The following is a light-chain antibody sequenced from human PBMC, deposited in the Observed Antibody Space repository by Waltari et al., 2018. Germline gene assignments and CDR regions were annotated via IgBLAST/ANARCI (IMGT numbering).Light chain of an antibody. CDR3: QQYTNWPRT. CDR2: GAS. V-gene: IGKV3-15*01. J-gene: IGKJ1*01. Sequence: EIVMTQSPAALSVSPGERATLSCRASQTISSSLAWYQQKPGQAPRLLIYGASTRATGTPARFSGSGSGTEFTLTISSLQSEDFAVYYCQQYTNWPRTFGQGTKVDIK. CDR1: QTISSS.